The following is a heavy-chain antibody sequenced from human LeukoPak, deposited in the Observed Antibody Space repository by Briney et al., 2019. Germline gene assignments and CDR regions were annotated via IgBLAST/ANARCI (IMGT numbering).Heavy chain of an antibody. V-gene: IGHV4-59*01. CDR1: GGSISGYY. D-gene: IGHD2-21*02. J-gene: IGHJ3*02. CDR3: ARVADCGDDCYYSAFDI. Sequence: SETLSLTCTVSGGSISGYYWSWIRQPPGEGLEWIGYIYYSGSTNYNPSLKSRVTISLDTSKNQFSLKLSSVTAADTAVYYCARVADCGDDCYYSAFDIWGQGTMVTVSS. CDR2: IYYSGST.